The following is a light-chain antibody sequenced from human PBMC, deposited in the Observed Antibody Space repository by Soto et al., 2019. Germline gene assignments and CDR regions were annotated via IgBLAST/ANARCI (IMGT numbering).Light chain of an antibody. V-gene: IGLV1-51*01. CDR1: SSNIGKNY. Sequence: QSVLTQPPSVSAAPGQKVTISCSGSSSNIGKNYVSWYQQLPGTAPKLLIYDNNKRPSGIPDRFSGSNSGTSATLGITGLQTGDEADYYCGTWDSSLSAGEVFGTGTKLTVL. CDR2: DNN. CDR3: GTWDSSLSAGEV. J-gene: IGLJ1*01.